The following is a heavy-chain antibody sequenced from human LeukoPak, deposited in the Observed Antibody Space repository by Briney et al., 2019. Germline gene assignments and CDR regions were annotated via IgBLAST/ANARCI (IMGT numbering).Heavy chain of an antibody. CDR1: GYTFTSYA. V-gene: IGHV1-18*01. J-gene: IGHJ6*03. Sequence: ASVKVSCKASGYTFTSYAISWVRQAPGQGLEWMGWISGHNDDTNYAQRLQGRVTMTTDTSTSTACMELRSLRSDDTAVYYCARAGYCSGGSCYPYYYYYMDVWGKGTTVTVSS. CDR3: ARAGYCSGGSCYPYYYYYMDV. D-gene: IGHD2-15*01. CDR2: ISGHNDDT.